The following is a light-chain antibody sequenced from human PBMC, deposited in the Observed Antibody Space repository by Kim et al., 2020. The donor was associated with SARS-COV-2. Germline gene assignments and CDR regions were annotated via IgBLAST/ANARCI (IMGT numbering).Light chain of an antibody. V-gene: IGKV3-20*01. CDR1: QSVCSNC. CDR2: SAS. J-gene: IGKJ2*01. Sequence: SPGERATLSCRASQSVCSNCLAWYQQKTGQAPRLLIYSASTRATAIPDRFSGSGSGTDFTLSISRLEPEDSAVYYCQQYGIAPPYTFGQGTKLEI. CDR3: QQYGIAPPYT.